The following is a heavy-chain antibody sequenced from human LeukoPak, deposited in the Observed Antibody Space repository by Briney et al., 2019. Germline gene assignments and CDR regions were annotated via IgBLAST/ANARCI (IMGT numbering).Heavy chain of an antibody. CDR2: FYYSGST. Sequence: PGGSLRLSCATSGFTFDDYGMHWVRQPPGKGLEWIGSFYYSGSTYYKSSLRSRVTISVDTSEHQFSLKLSSVTASVTAVYYCARHGHSSGWWIPDYWGQGTLVTVSS. CDR3: ARHGHSSGWWIPDY. D-gene: IGHD6-19*01. CDR1: GFTFDDYG. V-gene: IGHV4-38-2*01. J-gene: IGHJ4*02.